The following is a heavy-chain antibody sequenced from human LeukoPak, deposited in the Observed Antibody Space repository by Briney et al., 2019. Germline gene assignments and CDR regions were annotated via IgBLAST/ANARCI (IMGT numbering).Heavy chain of an antibody. CDR2: IWYDGSNK. V-gene: IGHV3-33*01. CDR3: ARAQTGASYSYCYYYGMDV. Sequence: PGRPLRLSCAASGFTFSSYGMHWVRQAPGKGLEWVAVIWYDGSNKYYADSVKGRFTISRDNSKNTLYLQMNSLRAEDTAVYYCARAQTGASYSYCYYYGMDVWGRGTTVTVSS. D-gene: IGHD1-26*01. CDR1: GFTFSSYG. J-gene: IGHJ6*02.